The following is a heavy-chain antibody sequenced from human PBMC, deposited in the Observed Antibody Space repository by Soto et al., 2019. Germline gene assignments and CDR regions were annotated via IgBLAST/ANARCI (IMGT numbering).Heavy chain of an antibody. CDR1: GFTFSSYG. J-gene: IGHJ4*02. V-gene: IGHV3-30*18. Sequence: GGSLRLSCAASGFTFSSYGMHWVRQAPGKGLEWVAVISYDGSNKYYADSVKGRFTISRDNSKNTLYLQMNSLRAEDTAVYYCAKDPSSGWSNFDYWGQGTLVTVSS. CDR3: AKDPSSGWSNFDY. CDR2: ISYDGSNK. D-gene: IGHD6-19*01.